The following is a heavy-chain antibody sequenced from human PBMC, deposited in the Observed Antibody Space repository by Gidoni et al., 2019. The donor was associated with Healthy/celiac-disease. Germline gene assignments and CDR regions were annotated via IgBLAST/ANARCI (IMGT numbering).Heavy chain of an antibody. Sequence: EVQLVESGGGLVKPGGSLRLSCAASGFAFGSYRMNWVRQAPGKGLEWVSSISSSSSYIYYADSVKGRFTISRDNAKNSLYLQMNSLRAEDTAVYYCARVGSYYKSNDAFDIWGQGTMVTVSS. D-gene: IGHD1-26*01. CDR2: ISSSSSYI. J-gene: IGHJ3*02. V-gene: IGHV3-21*01. CDR3: ARVGSYYKSNDAFDI. CDR1: GFAFGSYR.